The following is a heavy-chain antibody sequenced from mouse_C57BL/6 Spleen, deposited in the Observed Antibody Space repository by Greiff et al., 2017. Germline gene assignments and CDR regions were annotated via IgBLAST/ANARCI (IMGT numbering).Heavy chain of an antibody. V-gene: IGHV1-50*01. CDR2: IDPSDSYT. J-gene: IGHJ2*01. CDR1: GYTFTSYW. D-gene: IGHD1-1*01. CDR3: ARRVTTVVARNYFDY. Sequence: VQLQQPGAELVKPGASVKLSCKASGYTFTSYWMQWVKQRPGQGLEWIGEIDPSDSYTNYNQKFKGKATLTVDTSSSTAYMQRSSLTSEDSAVYYCARRVTTVVARNYFDYWGQGTTLTVSS.